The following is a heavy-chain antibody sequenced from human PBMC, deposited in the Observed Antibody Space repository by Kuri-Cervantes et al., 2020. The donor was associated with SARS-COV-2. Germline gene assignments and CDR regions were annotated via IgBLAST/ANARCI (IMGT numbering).Heavy chain of an antibody. J-gene: IGHJ3*02. CDR3: ARGAVGATSLGAFDI. Sequence: ASVKVSCKAPGYTFSGYYMHWVRQAPGQGLEWMGWINPNNGGTNYAQKFQGRVTMTRDTSISTAYMELSSLRSDDTAVYYCARGAVGATSLGAFDIWGQGTMVTVSS. CDR1: GYTFSGYY. CDR2: INPNNGGT. V-gene: IGHV1-2*02. D-gene: IGHD1-26*01.